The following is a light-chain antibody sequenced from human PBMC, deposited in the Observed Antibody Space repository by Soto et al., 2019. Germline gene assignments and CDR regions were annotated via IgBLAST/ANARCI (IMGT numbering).Light chain of an antibody. J-gene: IGKJ5*01. CDR2: GAS. CDR1: QSVGNSH. CDR3: LQYGSSFT. Sequence: ETVLTQSPGTLYFSPGERATLSCRASQSVGNSHVAWYQQRRGLPPRLLIYGASNRATGIPDRFSGSGSGTDVSLSISRLESEDFAVYYCLQYGSSFTFGRGTRLKIK. V-gene: IGKV3-20*01.